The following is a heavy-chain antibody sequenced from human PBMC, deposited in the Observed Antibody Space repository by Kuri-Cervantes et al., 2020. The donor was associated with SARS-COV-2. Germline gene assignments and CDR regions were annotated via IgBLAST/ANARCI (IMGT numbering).Heavy chain of an antibody. J-gene: IGHJ6*02. Sequence: SQTLSLTCAVYGGSFSDYYWSWVRQPPGKGLEWIGSIYYSGSTYYNPSLKRRVTISVDTSKNQFSLRLSSVTAADTAVYYCAKQEGARITIFGVAHPGSRGMDVWGQGTTVTVSS. CDR1: GGSFSDYY. CDR2: IYYSGST. CDR3: AKQEGARITIFGVAHPGSRGMDV. D-gene: IGHD3-3*01. V-gene: IGHV4-34*01.